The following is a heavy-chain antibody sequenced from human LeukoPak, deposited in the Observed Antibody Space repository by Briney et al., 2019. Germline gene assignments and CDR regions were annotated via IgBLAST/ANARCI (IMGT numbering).Heavy chain of an antibody. CDR1: GYTFTGNY. V-gene: IGHV1-2*02. D-gene: IGHD2-2*01. CDR2: ITLNSGGK. Sequence: ASVKVSCKAFGYTFTGNYMHWVRQAPGQGLEGMGWITLNSGGKNYAQKFQGRVTMTRDTSISTAYRELSRLRSDDTAVYYCAREPADYCSSTSCPGPDYGMDVWGQGTTVTVSS. J-gene: IGHJ6*02. CDR3: AREPADYCSSTSCPGPDYGMDV.